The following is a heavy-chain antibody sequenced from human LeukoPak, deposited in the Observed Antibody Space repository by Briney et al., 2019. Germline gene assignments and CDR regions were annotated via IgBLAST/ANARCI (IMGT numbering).Heavy chain of an antibody. V-gene: IGHV1-2*02. Sequence: ASVKVSCKASGYTFNGYYIHWVRQAPGQGPEWMGCLDPKSGGTKYAQRFQGRVTMTWDTSISTAYMDLARLRSDDTAVDYCAVGLDIAMPGKVPTGWGQGTLVTVSS. CDR1: GYTFNGYY. CDR3: AVGLDIAMPGKVPTG. J-gene: IGHJ4*02. D-gene: IGHD6-19*01. CDR2: LDPKSGGT.